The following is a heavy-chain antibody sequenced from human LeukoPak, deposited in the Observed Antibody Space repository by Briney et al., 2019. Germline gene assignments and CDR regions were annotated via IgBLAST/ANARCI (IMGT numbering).Heavy chain of an antibody. CDR2: IYYTGST. CDR1: GASMSDYY. CDR3: VRRVRYFGQNDY. D-gene: IGHD3-9*01. J-gene: IGHJ4*02. V-gene: IGHV4-59*08. Sequence: SETLSLTCTVSGASMSDYYWNWIRQPPGKGLEWIGYIYYTGSTNYNPSLKSRLTMSVDTSKNQISLKLSSVTAADSAVYYCVRRVRYFGQNDYWGQGTLVTVSS.